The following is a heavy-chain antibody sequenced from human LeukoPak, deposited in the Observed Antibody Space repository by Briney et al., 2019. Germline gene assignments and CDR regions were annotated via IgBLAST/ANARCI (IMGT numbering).Heavy chain of an antibody. CDR2: IYYSGST. CDR3: AREATVYYFDY. J-gene: IGHJ4*02. D-gene: IGHD4-17*01. Sequence: KASETLSLTCTVSGGSISSYYWSWIRQPPGEGLEWIGYIYYSGSTNYNPSLKSRVTISVDTSKNQFSLKLSSVTAADTAVYYCAREATVYYFDYWGQGTLVTVSS. CDR1: GGSISSYY. V-gene: IGHV4-59*01.